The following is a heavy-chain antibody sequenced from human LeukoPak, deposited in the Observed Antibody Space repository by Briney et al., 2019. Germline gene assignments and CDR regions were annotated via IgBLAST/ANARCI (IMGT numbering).Heavy chain of an antibody. Sequence: PGRSLRLSCAASGFTFSSYAMHWVRQAPGQGLEWVAVISYDGSNKYYADSVKGRFTISRDNSKNTLYLQMNSLRAEDTAVYYCARDQRYSYGYVYYYYYYGMDVWGQGTTVTVSS. CDR2: ISYDGSNK. CDR1: GFTFSSYA. D-gene: IGHD5-18*01. J-gene: IGHJ6*02. CDR3: ARDQRYSYGYVYYYYYYGMDV. V-gene: IGHV3-30-3*01.